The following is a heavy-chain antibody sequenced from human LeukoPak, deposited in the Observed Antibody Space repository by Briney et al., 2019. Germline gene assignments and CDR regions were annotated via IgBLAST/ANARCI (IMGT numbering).Heavy chain of an antibody. CDR3: AKNMGEYSGRYFDF. V-gene: IGHV3-23*01. J-gene: IGHJ4*02. D-gene: IGHD5-12*01. CDR1: GFTFGSYG. Sequence: PGGSLRLSCAASGFTFGSYGMSWVRQAPGRGLEWVSGIDGSSGNSYYADSVKGRFSISRDNSKNTLYLQMGSLRADDTAVYYCAKNMGEYSGRYFDFWGQGTLVTVPS. CDR2: IDGSSGNS.